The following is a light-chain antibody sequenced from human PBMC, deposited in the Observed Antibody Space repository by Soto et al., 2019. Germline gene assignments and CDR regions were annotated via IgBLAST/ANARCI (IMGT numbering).Light chain of an antibody. CDR1: SSNIGNNY. V-gene: IGLV1-51*01. CDR2: DNN. CDR3: LLYSGGAPV. Sequence: QSVLTQPPSVSAAPGQKVTISCSGSSSNIGNNYVSWYQQLPGTAPKLLIYDNNKRPSGIPDRFSGSKSGTSGTLDITGLQTGDEADYYCLLYSGGAPVFGGGTKLTVL. J-gene: IGLJ3*02.